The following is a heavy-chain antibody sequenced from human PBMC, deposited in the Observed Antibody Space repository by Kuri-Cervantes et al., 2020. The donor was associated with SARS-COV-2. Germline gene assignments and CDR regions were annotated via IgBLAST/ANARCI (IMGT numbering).Heavy chain of an antibody. Sequence: GESLKISCVASGFNFSTTDMHWVRQAPGKGLEWVTFISYDGKNKKCMASGKGRFTISRDNSKNTLYLQVNSLRAEDTAVYYCARDISRELPPSGGFDPWGQGTLVTVSS. CDR3: ARDISRELPPSGGFDP. CDR2: ISYDGKNK. J-gene: IGHJ5*02. D-gene: IGHD1-26*01. CDR1: GFNFSTTD. V-gene: IGHV3-30*03.